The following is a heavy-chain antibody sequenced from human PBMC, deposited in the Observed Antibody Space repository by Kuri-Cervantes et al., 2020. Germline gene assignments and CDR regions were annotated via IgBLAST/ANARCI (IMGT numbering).Heavy chain of an antibody. V-gene: IGHV3-30*03. J-gene: IGHJ6*02. CDR1: GFTFSSYG. CDR2: ISYDGSNK. CDR3: ARDPTHSSSWGLSLYYYYYGMDV. D-gene: IGHD6-13*01. Sequence: GESLKISCAASGFTFSSYGMHWVRQAPGKGLEWVAVISYDGSNKYYADSVKGRFTISRDNAKNSLYLQMNSLRAEETAVYYCARDPTHSSSWGLSLYYYYYGMDVWGQGTTVTVSS.